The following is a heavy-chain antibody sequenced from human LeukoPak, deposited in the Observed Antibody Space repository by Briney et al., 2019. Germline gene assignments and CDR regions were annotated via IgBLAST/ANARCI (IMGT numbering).Heavy chain of an antibody. CDR2: INHSGST. J-gene: IGHJ4*02. V-gene: IGHV4-34*01. CDR3: ARAVRWKGGMVRGAFDY. D-gene: IGHD3-10*01. CDR1: GGSFSGYY. Sequence: SETLSLTCAVCGGSFSGYYWSWIRQPPGKGLEWIGEINHSGSTNYNPSLKSRVTISVDTSKNQFSLKLSSVTAADTAVYYCARAVRWKGGMVRGAFDYWGQGTLVTVSS.